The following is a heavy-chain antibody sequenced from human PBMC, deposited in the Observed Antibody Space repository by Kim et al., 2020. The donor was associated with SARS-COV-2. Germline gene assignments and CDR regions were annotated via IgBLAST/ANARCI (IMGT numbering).Heavy chain of an antibody. Sequence: SGPTLVKPTQTLTLTCTFSGFSLSTSGVGVGWIRQPPGKALEWLALIYWNDDKRYSPSLKSRLTITKDTSKNQVVLTMTNMDPVDTATYYCAHAAYYDFWSGYYISGWKDYYYYYYYMDVWGKGTTVTVSS. CDR2: IYWNDDK. V-gene: IGHV2-5*01. J-gene: IGHJ6*03. D-gene: IGHD3-3*01. CDR3: AHAAYYDFWSGYYISGWKDYYYYYYYMDV. CDR1: GFSLSTSGVG.